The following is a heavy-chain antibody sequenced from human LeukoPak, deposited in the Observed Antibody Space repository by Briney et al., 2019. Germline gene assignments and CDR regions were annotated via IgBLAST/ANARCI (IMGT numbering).Heavy chain of an antibody. CDR3: AKTFTRSGLTYDAFDI. CDR1: GFTFSSYA. D-gene: IGHD3-3*01. V-gene: IGHV3-30*18. J-gene: IGHJ3*02. Sequence: GRSLRLSCAASGFTFSSYAMHWVRQAPGKGLEWVAVISYDGSNKYYADSVKGRFTISRDNSKNTLYLQMNSLRAEDTAVYYCAKTFTRSGLTYDAFDIWGQGTMVTVSS. CDR2: ISYDGSNK.